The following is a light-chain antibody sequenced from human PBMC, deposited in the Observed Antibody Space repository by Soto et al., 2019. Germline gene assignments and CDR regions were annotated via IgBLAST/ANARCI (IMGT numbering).Light chain of an antibody. Sequence: ETVLTQSPATLSLYPGERATLSCRASQSISSYLAWYQQKPGQAPRLLIYDASSRATGIPARFSGSGSGTDFTLTISSLEPEDFAVYYCQQRSNWPPITFGQGTRLEI. CDR2: DAS. J-gene: IGKJ5*01. V-gene: IGKV3-11*01. CDR3: QQRSNWPPIT. CDR1: QSISSY.